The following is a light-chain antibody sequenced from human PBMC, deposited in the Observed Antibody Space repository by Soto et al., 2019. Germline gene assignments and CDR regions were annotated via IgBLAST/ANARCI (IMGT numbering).Light chain of an antibody. V-gene: IGKV3-15*01. Sequence: EIVMTQSPVTLSVSPGQRATLSCGTSQSITTNLAWYQQKPGQAPRLLIYGASTRATGIPARFSGSGSGTEFTLTISSLQPEDFAVSYWLQFDNWPAWTFGHGTRVEV. J-gene: IGKJ1*01. CDR3: LQFDNWPAWT. CDR2: GAS. CDR1: QSITTN.